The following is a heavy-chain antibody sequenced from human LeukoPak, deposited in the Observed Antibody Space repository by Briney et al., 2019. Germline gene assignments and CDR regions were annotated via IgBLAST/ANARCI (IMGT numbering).Heavy chain of an antibody. CDR2: IKSKTDGGTT. D-gene: IGHD5-12*01. V-gene: IGHV3-15*01. CDR1: GFTFSNAW. J-gene: IGHJ6*04. Sequence: GGSLRLYCAASGFTFSNAWMSWVRQAPGKGLEWVGRIKSKTDGGTTDYAAPVKGRFTISRDDSKNTLYLQMNSLKTEDTAVYYCTTDGGYDSYYYYGMDVWGKGTTVTVSS. CDR3: TTDGGYDSYYYYGMDV.